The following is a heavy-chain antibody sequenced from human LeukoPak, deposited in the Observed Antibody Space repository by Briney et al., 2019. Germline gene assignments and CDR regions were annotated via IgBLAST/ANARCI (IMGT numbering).Heavy chain of an antibody. Sequence: GGSLRLSCAASGFTFSSYGMHWVRQAPGKGLEWVADIGYDGSNKYYVDSVKGRFTISRDNSKNTLYLQMNSLRAEDTAVYYCARTPYCTNGICYRLYFDYWGQGTLVTVSS. CDR2: IGYDGSNK. CDR3: ARTPYCTNGICYRLYFDY. D-gene: IGHD2-8*01. CDR1: GFTFSSYG. V-gene: IGHV3-33*01. J-gene: IGHJ4*02.